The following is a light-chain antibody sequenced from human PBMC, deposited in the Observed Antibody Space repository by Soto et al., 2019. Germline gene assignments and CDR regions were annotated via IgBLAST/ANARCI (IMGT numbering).Light chain of an antibody. Sequence: DIQMTQSPSTLSASVGDRVTITCRASQSISSWLAWYQQKPGKAPKLLIYRASSLESGVPSRFSGSGSGTEFTRTISSLETDDFATYYCQQYNSWTFGQGTKVEIK. V-gene: IGKV1-5*03. CDR1: QSISSW. CDR2: RAS. CDR3: QQYNSWT. J-gene: IGKJ1*01.